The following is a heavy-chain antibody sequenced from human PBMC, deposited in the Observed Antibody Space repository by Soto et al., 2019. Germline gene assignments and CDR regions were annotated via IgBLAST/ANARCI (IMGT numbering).Heavy chain of an antibody. V-gene: IGHV1-2*02. CDR1: GYTVTGYD. CDR3: ARDSSSSKNYYYYGMDV. Sequence: ASVKVSCKASGYTVTGYDMHWVRHAPGQGLEWMGWINPNSGGTNYAQKFQGRVTMTRDTSISTAYMELSRLRSDDTAVYYCARDSSSSKNYYYYGMDVWGQGTTVTVSS. J-gene: IGHJ6*02. D-gene: IGHD6-6*01. CDR2: INPNSGGT.